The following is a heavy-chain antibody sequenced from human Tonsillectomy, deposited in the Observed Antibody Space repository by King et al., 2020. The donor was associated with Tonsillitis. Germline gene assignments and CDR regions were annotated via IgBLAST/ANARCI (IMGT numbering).Heavy chain of an antibody. J-gene: IGHJ5*02. CDR1: GFSLSTDEMR. V-gene: IGHV2-70*04. CDR3: TRSQAGSNWFDP. Sequence: VTLKESGPALVKPTQTLTLTCTFSGFSLSTDEMRVSWVRQPLGKALEWLARIDWDDEKFYSTSLKTRLTISRDTSKNQGVLRMTNMDPGDTATYHCTRSQAGSNWFDPWGRGTLVTVSS. CDR2: IDWDDEK.